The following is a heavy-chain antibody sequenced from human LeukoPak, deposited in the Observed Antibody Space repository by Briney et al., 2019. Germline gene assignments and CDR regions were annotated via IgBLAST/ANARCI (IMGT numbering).Heavy chain of an antibody. V-gene: IGHV1-8*02. J-gene: IGHJ4*02. D-gene: IGHD3-3*01. CDR3: ARDFWSGED. CDR2: MNPNSGNT. Sequence: ASVKVSCKASGYTFTGYYMHWVRQAPGQGLEWMGWMNPNSGNTGYAQKFQGRVTMTRNTSISTAYMELSSLRSEDTAVYYCARDFWSGEDWGQGTLVTVSS. CDR1: GYTFTGYY.